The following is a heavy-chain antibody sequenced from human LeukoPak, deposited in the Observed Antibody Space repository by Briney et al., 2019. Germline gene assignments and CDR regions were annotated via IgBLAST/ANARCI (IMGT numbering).Heavy chain of an antibody. CDR1: GGTFSSYA. CDR3: ARVGVYYDSSGPGDY. Sequence: SVKVSCKASGGTFSSYAISWVRQAPGQGLEWMGRIIPIFGTANYAQKFQGRVTITTDESTSTAYMELSSLRSEDTAVYYCARVGVYYDSSGPGDYWGQGTLVTVSS. D-gene: IGHD3-22*01. J-gene: IGHJ4*02. CDR2: IIPIFGTA. V-gene: IGHV1-69*05.